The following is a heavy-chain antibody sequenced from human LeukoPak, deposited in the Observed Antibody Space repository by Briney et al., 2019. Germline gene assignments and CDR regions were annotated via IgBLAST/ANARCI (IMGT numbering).Heavy chain of an antibody. CDR2: INHSGST. Sequence: SETLSLTCAVYGGSLSGYYWSWIRQPPGKGLEWIGEINHSGSTNYNPSLKSRVTISVYTSKNQFSLKLSSVTAADTAVYYCARVSYYDSSGNRGAFDYWGQGTLVTVSS. J-gene: IGHJ4*02. V-gene: IGHV4-34*01. CDR1: GGSLSGYY. D-gene: IGHD3-22*01. CDR3: ARVSYYDSSGNRGAFDY.